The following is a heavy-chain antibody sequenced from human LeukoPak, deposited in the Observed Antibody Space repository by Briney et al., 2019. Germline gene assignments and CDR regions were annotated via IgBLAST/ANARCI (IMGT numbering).Heavy chain of an antibody. D-gene: IGHD1-7*01. J-gene: IGHJ6*03. CDR2: INTNTGNP. V-gene: IGHV7-4-1*02. CDR3: ARGRSGNWNYDYYYYYMDV. CDR1: GYTFASYA. Sequence: ASVKVSCKASGYTFASYAMNWVRQAPGQGLEWMGWINTNTGNPTYAQGFTGRFVFSLDTSVSTAYLQISSLKAEDTAVYYCARGRSGNWNYDYYYYYMDVWGKGTTVTVSS.